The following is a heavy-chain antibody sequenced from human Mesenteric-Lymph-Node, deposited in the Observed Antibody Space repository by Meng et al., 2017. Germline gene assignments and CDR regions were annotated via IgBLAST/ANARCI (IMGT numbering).Heavy chain of an antibody. CDR2: INHSGST. Sequence: QVQLQQWGAGLLKPSETLSLTCAVHGGSFSGYYWSWIRQPPGKGLEWIGEINHSGSTNYNPSLKSRVTIAVDTSKNQFSLKLSSVTAADTAVYYCARGIAVAGYPFWGQGTLVTVSS. J-gene: IGHJ4*02. CDR3: ARGIAVAGYPF. D-gene: IGHD6-19*01. V-gene: IGHV4-34*01. CDR1: GGSFSGYY.